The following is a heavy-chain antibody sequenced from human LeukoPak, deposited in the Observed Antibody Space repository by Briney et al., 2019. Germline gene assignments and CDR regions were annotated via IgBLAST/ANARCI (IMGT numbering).Heavy chain of an antibody. J-gene: IGHJ6*03. CDR3: ARDAVRSGYDPLPNYMDV. Sequence: GGSLRLSCAASGFTFSSYSMNWVCQAPGKGLEWVSLISSSSSYIDYADSVKGRFTISRDNAKNSLYLQMNSLRAEDTAVYYCARDAVRSGYDPLPNYMDVWGKGTTVTISS. D-gene: IGHD5-12*01. V-gene: IGHV3-21*01. CDR1: GFTFSSYS. CDR2: ISSSSSYI.